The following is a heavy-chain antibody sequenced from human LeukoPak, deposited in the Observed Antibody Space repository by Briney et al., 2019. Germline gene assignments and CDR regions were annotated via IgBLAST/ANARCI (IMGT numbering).Heavy chain of an antibody. J-gene: IGHJ6*03. V-gene: IGHV3-7*01. D-gene: IGHD5-24*01. CDR1: GFTFSSYW. CDR2: IKQDGSEK. Sequence: GGSLRLSCAASGFTFSSYWMSWVRQAPGKGLEWVANIKQDGSEKYYVDSVKGRFTISRDNAKNSLYLQMNSLRAEDTAVYYCARKGWLQCYYYYMDVWGKGTTVTVSS. CDR3: ARKGWLQCYYYYMDV.